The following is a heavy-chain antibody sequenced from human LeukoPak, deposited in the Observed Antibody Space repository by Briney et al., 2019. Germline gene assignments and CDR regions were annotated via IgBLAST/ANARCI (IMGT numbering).Heavy chain of an antibody. CDR1: GGSISSYY. J-gene: IGHJ6*03. Sequence: SETLSLTCTVSGGSISSYYWSWIRQPPGKGLEWIGYIYYSGSTNYNPSLKSLVTISVDTSKNQFSLKLSSVTAADTAVYYCARQRNYYYYMDVWGKGTTVTVSS. CDR3: ARQRNYYYYMDV. CDR2: IYYSGST. V-gene: IGHV4-59*08.